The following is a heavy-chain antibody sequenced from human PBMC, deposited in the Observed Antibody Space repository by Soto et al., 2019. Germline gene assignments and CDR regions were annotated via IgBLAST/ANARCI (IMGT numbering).Heavy chain of an antibody. Sequence: QVQLVQSGAEVKKPGASVRVSCKASGYTFTSYYIHWVRQAPGQGLEWMGIINPNGGSTNYAQKSQGRVTMTRDTSTSTVYVDLSSLRSEDTAVYYCARGLFAGDVWGKGTTVTVSS. CDR2: INPNGGST. J-gene: IGHJ6*04. CDR1: GYTFTSYY. V-gene: IGHV1-46*03. CDR3: ARGLFAGDV.